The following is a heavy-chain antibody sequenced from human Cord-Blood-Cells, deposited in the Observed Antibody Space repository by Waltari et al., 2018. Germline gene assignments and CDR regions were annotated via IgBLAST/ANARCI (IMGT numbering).Heavy chain of an antibody. CDR1: GFTVSSHY. CDR2: SYSGGST. D-gene: IGHD1-7*01. Sequence: EVQLVESGGGLVQPGGSLRLSCAASGFTVSSHYMSWVRQAPGKGLEWVSVSYSGGSTYYADSVKGRFTISRDNSKNTLYLQMNSLRAEDTAVYYCARGSSELRDAFDIWGQGTMVTVSS. CDR3: ARGSSELRDAFDI. V-gene: IGHV3-66*01. J-gene: IGHJ3*02.